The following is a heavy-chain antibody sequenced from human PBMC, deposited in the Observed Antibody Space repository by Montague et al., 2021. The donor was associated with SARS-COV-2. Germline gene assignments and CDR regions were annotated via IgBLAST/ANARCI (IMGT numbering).Heavy chain of an antibody. J-gene: IGHJ3*01. V-gene: IGHV4-4*02. CDR3: ARAPIVVSGKNAFDF. Sequence: SETLSLTCAVSGASISSSHWCSWIRHPPGRGLEWMGEIYHTGSTNYNPSLKSRVTTSVDKSKSQFSLKLSAVTAADTALYFCARAPIVVSGKNAFDFWGQGTMVTVSS. D-gene: IGHD6-19*01. CDR1: GASISSSHW. CDR2: IYHTGST.